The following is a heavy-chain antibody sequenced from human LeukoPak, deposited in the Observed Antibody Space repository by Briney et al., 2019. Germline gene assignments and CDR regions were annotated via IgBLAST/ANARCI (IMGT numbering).Heavy chain of an antibody. V-gene: IGHV3-74*01. CDR2: INSDGSIT. CDR1: GFTFSSSW. J-gene: IGHJ3*01. CDR3: ARMEVA. D-gene: IGHD3-3*01. Sequence: GGSLRLSCAASGFTFSSSWMHWVRQAPGKGLVWVSRINSDGSITNYADSVKGRFTISSDNAKNTLYLQMHSLRAEDTAVYYCARMEVAWGQGTVVTVSS.